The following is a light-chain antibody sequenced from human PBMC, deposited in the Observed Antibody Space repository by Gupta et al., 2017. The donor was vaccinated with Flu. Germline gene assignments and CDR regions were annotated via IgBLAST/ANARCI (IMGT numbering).Light chain of an antibody. CDR3: KQEDSLPFT. CDR2: DAS. CDR1: QDIDNN. J-gene: IGKJ3*01. Sequence: QMTQSPSPLSASVGDRVTITCQASQDIDNNLNWYQQTPGKAPRLLIYDASNLETGVPSRFSGSGSGTDFPFTIRSLQAEDFATYHCKQEDSLPFTFGHGTKVDIK. V-gene: IGKV1-33*01.